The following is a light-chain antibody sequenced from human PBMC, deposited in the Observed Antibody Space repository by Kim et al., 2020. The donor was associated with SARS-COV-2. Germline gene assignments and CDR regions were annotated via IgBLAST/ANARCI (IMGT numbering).Light chain of an antibody. J-gene: IGLJ2*01. CDR2: DVS. V-gene: IGLV2-14*03. Sequence: KSITISCTGTSSDVGGYNYVSWYQQHPGKAPKLMIYDVSNRPSGVSNRFSGSKSGNTASLTISGLQAEDEADYYCSSYTSSSFVVFGGGTQLTVL. CDR1: SSDVGGYNY. CDR3: SSYTSSSFVV.